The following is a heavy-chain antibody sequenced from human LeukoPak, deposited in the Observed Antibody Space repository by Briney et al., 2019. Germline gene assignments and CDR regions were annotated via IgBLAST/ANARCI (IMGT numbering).Heavy chain of an antibody. Sequence: SSQTLSLTCTVSGGSISTGDYFWTWIRQPPGKGLEWIGYIYYSGSTYYNPSLKSRVSISLDTPKNQFSLKLSSVTAADTAVHFCALEVEGAFDIWGQGTMVTVSS. CDR1: GGSISTGDYF. D-gene: IGHD1-1*01. CDR2: IYYSGST. CDR3: ALEVEGAFDI. V-gene: IGHV4-30-4*01. J-gene: IGHJ3*02.